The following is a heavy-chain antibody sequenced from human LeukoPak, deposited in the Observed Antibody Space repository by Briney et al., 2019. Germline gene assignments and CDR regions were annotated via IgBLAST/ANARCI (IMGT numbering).Heavy chain of an antibody. J-gene: IGHJ4*02. V-gene: IGHV3-30*18. CDR3: ANPGPFYYFDY. Sequence: GGSLRLSCAASGFTFSSYGMHWVRQAPGKGLEWVAVISYDGSNKYYADSVKGRFTISRDNSKNTLHLQMNSLRAEDTAVYYCANPGPFYYFDYWGQGTLVTVSS. CDR1: GFTFSSYG. CDR2: ISYDGSNK. D-gene: IGHD3-3*02.